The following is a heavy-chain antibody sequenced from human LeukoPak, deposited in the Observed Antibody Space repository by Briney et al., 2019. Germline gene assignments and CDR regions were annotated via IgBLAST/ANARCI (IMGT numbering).Heavy chain of an antibody. D-gene: IGHD3-16*02. CDR3: AKVLDDYIWGSYRYFDY. Sequence: GGSLRLSCAASGFTFSSYAMSWVRQAPGKGLEWVSAISGSGGSTYYADSVKGRFTISRDNSKNPLFLQMNSLRAEDTAVYYCAKVLDDYIWGSYRYFDYWGQGTLVTVSS. CDR1: GFTFSSYA. J-gene: IGHJ4*02. CDR2: ISGSGGST. V-gene: IGHV3-23*01.